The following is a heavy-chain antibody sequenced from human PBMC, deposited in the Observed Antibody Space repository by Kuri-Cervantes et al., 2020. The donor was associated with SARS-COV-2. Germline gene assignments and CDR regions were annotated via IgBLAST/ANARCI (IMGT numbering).Heavy chain of an antibody. CDR2: INQDGSEN. V-gene: IGHV3-7*05. Sequence: GEALKISCAASDFTFSSYSMYLVRQAPGKGLEWVANINQDGSENYSVDSVKGRFTIARDNAKNSLYLQMNSLRAEDTAVYYCARVQDYYSNSQFDYWGQGTLVTVSS. CDR1: DFTFSSYS. D-gene: IGHD4-11*01. CDR3: ARVQDYYSNSQFDY. J-gene: IGHJ4*02.